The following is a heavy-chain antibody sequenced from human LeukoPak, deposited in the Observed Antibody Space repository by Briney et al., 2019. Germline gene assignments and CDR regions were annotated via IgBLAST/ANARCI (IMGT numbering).Heavy chain of an antibody. V-gene: IGHV1-2*02. CDR1: GYTFTDYY. CDR2: INPNSGAS. CDR3: ARGRGSYSGDY. Sequence: ASVKVSCKASGYTFTDYYIHWVRQAPGQGLEWMGWINPNSGASNYAQKFQGRVTMTRDTSISTAYMELSSLRSDDTAVYYCARGRGSYSGDYWGQGTLVTVSS. D-gene: IGHD1-26*01. J-gene: IGHJ4*02.